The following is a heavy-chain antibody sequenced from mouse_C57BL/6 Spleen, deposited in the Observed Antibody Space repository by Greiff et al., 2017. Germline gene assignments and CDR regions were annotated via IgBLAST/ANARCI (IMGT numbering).Heavy chain of an antibody. J-gene: IGHJ4*01. CDR1: GFNIKDDY. Sequence: VHVKQSGAELVRPGASVKLSCTASGFNIKDDYMHWVKQRPEQGLEWIGWIDPENGDTEYASKFQGKATITADTSSNTAYLQLSSLTSEDTAVYYCTEPYAMDYWGQGTSVTVSS. CDR2: IDPENGDT. V-gene: IGHV14-4*01. CDR3: TEPYAMDY.